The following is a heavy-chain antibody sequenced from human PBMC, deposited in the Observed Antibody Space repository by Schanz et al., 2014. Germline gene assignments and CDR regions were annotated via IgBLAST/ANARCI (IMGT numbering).Heavy chain of an antibody. J-gene: IGHJ6*02. CDR1: GFTFRDYY. Sequence: QVQLVESGGGLVKPGGSLRLSCAASGFTFRDYYMSWLRQAPGKGLEWVSDISSSSSSANYADSVKGRFTISRDNAKNSLYLQKNNLRPEDTAVYLRATDSGDKRGYSSGCGRDYCIDVWGQGTTVTVSS. D-gene: IGHD3-10*01. V-gene: IGHV3-11*05. CDR3: ATDSGDKRGYSSGCGRDYCIDV. CDR2: ISSSSSSA.